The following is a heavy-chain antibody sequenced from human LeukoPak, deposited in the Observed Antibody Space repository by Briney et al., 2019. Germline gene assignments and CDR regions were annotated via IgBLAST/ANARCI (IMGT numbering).Heavy chain of an antibody. CDR1: GGSISSSSYY. CDR2: IYYSGST. J-gene: IGHJ3*02. CDR3: ARGNDYYDSSGYYFRGAFDI. D-gene: IGHD3-22*01. Sequence: SETLSLTCTVSGGSISSSSYYWGWIRQPPGKGLEWIGSIYYSGSTYYNPSLKSRVTISVDTSKNQFSLKLSSVTAADTAVYYCARGNDYYDSSGYYFRGAFDIWGQGTMVTVSS. V-gene: IGHV4-39*07.